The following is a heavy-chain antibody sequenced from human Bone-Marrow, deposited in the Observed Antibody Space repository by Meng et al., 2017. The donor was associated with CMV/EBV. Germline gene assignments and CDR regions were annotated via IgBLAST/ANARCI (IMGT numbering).Heavy chain of an antibody. CDR2: INHSGST. D-gene: IGHD3-3*01. Sequence: WGTLSLTCAAYGGSFSGYYWSWIRQPPGKGLEWIGEINHSGSTNYNPSLMSRVTISVDTSKNQFFLRLSSVTAADSAVYCFAREYYDFWSGAHWFDPWGQGTLVTVSS. V-gene: IGHV4-34*01. CDR3: AREYYDFWSGAHWFDP. J-gene: IGHJ5*02. CDR1: GGSFSGYY.